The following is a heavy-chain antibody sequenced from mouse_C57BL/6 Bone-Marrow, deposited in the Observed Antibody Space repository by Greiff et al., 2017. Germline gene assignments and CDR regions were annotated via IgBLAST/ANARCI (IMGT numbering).Heavy chain of an antibody. J-gene: IGHJ3*01. CDR3: ARWRGTSFSY. Sequence: QVQLQQSGAELVKPGASVKLSCKSSHFTFTFLWMHFVKQRHGQCLVLIGTVPSNSDTTNYIEKFKSKATVTVDTSSSTAYMQLSSLTSEDSAVYDCARWRGTSFSYW. V-gene: IGHV1-64*01. CDR2: VPSNSDTT. CDR1: HFTFTFLW.